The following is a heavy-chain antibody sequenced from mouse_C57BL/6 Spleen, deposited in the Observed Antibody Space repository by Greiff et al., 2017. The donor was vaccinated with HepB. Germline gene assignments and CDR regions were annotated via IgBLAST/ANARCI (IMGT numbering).Heavy chain of an antibody. CDR2: INPSNGGT. D-gene: IGHD2-2*01. J-gene: IGHJ3*01. Sequence: QVQLQQPGPELVKPGASVKLSCKASGYTFTSYWMHWVKQRPGQGLEWIGNINPSNGGTNYNEKFKSKATLTVDKSSSTAYMQLSSLTSEDSAVYYCARWEVTTGGWFAYWGQGTLVTVSA. CDR1: GYTFTSYW. V-gene: IGHV1-53*01. CDR3: ARWEVTTGGWFAY.